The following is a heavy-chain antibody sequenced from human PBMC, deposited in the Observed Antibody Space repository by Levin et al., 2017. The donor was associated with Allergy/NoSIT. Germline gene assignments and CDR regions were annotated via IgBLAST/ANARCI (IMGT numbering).Heavy chain of an antibody. V-gene: IGHV4-30-2*01. J-gene: IGHJ5*02. CDR3: ARFLDREYWFDP. D-gene: IGHD3-10*01. CDR2: IYHSGST. CDR1: GGSISSGGYS. Sequence: SETLSLTCAVSGGSISSGGYSWSWIRQPPGKGLEWIGYIYHSGSTYYNPSLKSRVTISVDRSKNQFSLKLSSVTAADTAVYYCARFLDREYWFDPWGQGTLVTVSS.